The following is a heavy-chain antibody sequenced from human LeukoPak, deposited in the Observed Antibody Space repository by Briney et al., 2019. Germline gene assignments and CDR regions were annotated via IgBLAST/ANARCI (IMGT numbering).Heavy chain of an antibody. CDR1: GGSISSGGYY. CDR2: IYHSGST. CDR3: ARDPDYRDAFDI. Sequence: SETLSLTCTVSGGSISSGGYYWSWIRQPPGKGLEWIGYIYHSGSTYYNPSLKSRVTISVDRSKNQFSLKLSSVTAADTAVYYCARDPDYRDAFDIWGQGTMVTVSS. D-gene: IGHD4-11*01. V-gene: IGHV4-30-2*01. J-gene: IGHJ3*02.